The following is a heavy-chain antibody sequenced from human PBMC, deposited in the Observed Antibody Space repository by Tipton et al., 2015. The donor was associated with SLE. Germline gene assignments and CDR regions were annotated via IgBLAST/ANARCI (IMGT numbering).Heavy chain of an antibody. D-gene: IGHD6-19*01. CDR1: GFTFSTNA. V-gene: IGHV3-21*01. Sequence: GSLRLSCAASGFTFSTNAMSWVRQAPGKGLEWVSSITSTSSYTYYTDSVKGRFTISRDNAENSLFLQMNSLRAEDTAVYYCARDQYSSGRWDYWGQGALVTVSS. CDR3: ARDQYSSGRWDY. J-gene: IGHJ4*02. CDR2: ITSTSSYT.